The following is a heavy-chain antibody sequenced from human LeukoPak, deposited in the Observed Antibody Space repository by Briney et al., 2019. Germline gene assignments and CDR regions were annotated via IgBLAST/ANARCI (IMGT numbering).Heavy chain of an antibody. CDR3: ARALLEEDSSGYYFREGDAFDI. D-gene: IGHD3-22*01. CDR2: IIPILGIA. V-gene: IGHV1-69*04. CDR1: GGTFSSYA. J-gene: IGHJ3*02. Sequence: ASVKVSCKASGGTFSSYAISWVRQAPGQGLEWMGRIIPILGIANYAQKFQGRVTITADKSTSTAYMELSSLRSEDTAVYYCARALLEEDSSGYYFREGDAFDIWGQGTMVTVSS.